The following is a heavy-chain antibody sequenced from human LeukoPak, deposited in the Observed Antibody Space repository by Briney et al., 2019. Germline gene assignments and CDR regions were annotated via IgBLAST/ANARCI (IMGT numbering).Heavy chain of an antibody. Sequence: SETLSLTCAVYGGSFSGYYWSWLRQPPGKGLEWIGEINHSGSTNYNPSLKSRVTISVDTSKNQFSLNLSSVTAADTAVYYCARGPLYYDILTRTRYFDYWGQGTLVTVSS. CDR2: INHSGST. J-gene: IGHJ4*02. D-gene: IGHD3-9*01. CDR3: ARGPLYYDILTRTRYFDY. CDR1: GGSFSGYY. V-gene: IGHV4-34*01.